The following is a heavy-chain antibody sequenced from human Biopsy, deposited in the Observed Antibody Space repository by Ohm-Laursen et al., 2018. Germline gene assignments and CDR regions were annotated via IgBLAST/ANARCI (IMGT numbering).Heavy chain of an antibody. V-gene: IGHV3-30*02. CDR3: AKDRYNYTPIGGFSMDV. D-gene: IGHD5-18*01. CDR1: GFTFNNYG. CDR2: IFYDGSNT. Sequence: SLRLSCAASGFTFNNYGMQWVRQAPGKGLKWVAFIFYDGSNTYYADSVKGQFTISRDNSRDTLYLQMSSLRAEDTAVYYCAKDRYNYTPIGGFSMDVWGQGTTATVSS. J-gene: IGHJ6*02.